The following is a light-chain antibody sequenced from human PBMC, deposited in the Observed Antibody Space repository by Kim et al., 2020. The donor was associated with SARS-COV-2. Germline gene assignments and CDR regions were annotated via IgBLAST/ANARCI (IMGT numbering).Light chain of an antibody. Sequence: DVVVTQSPLSLPVTLGQSASISCRSSQSLATSVGTTHLQWFQQRPGQSPRLLIYYASYRDTGVPDRFSGSGSGADFTLTISRVEPEDVGLYYCMQGTHWPWTFGQGTKVDIK. CDR3: MQGTHWPWT. CDR1: QSLATSVGTTH. V-gene: IGKV2-30*01. J-gene: IGKJ1*01. CDR2: YAS.